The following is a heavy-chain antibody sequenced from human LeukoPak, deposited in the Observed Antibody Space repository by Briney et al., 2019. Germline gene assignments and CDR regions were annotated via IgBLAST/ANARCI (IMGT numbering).Heavy chain of an antibody. V-gene: IGHV3-7*05. CDR2: IKQDESEK. Sequence: GGSLRLSCAASGFTFSNYWMSWVRQAPGRGLEWVANIKQDESEKYYVDSVKGRFTISRDNAKKSLYLQMNSLRAEDTAMYYCARTTNYDSSRYHYYFDYWGQGTLVTVSS. D-gene: IGHD3-22*01. CDR1: GFTFSNYW. CDR3: ARTTNYDSSRYHYYFDY. J-gene: IGHJ4*02.